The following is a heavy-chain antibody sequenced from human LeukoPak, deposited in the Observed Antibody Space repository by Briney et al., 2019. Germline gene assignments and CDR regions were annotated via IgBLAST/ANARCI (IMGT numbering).Heavy chain of an antibody. CDR1: GFTFSSYS. CDR3: ARDRGYYYDGSGWDGMDV. V-gene: IGHV3-21*01. J-gene: IGHJ6*02. D-gene: IGHD3-22*01. Sequence: PGGSLRLSCAASGFTFSSYSMNWVRQAPGKGLEWVSSISSSSSYIYYADSVKGRFTISRDNAKNSLYLQMNSLRAEDTAVYYCARDRGYYYDGSGWDGMDVWGQGTTVTVSS. CDR2: ISSSSSYI.